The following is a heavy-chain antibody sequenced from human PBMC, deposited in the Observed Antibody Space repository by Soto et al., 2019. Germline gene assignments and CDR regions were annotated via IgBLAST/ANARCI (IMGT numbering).Heavy chain of an antibody. Sequence: VASVKVSCKVSGYTLTELSMHWVRQAPGKGLEWMGGFDPEDGETIYAQKFQGRVTMTEDTSTDTAYMELSSLRSEDTAVYYCATVKLEYSSSYKPDYFDYWGQGTLVTVSS. J-gene: IGHJ4*02. CDR2: FDPEDGET. CDR3: ATVKLEYSSSYKPDYFDY. CDR1: GYTLTELS. D-gene: IGHD6-6*01. V-gene: IGHV1-24*01.